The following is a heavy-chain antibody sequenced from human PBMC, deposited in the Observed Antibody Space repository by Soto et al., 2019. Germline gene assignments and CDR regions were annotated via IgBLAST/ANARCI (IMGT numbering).Heavy chain of an antibody. CDR1: GGSISSYY. V-gene: IGHV4-59*01. Sequence: PSETLSLTCSVSGGSISSYYWSWIRQPPGKGLEWIGYIYYNGRTNYNPSLKSRVTISVDTSKNQFSLKLSSVTAADTAVYYCARSRYRSSDWFDPWGQGTLVTVSS. CDR3: ARSRYRSSDWFDP. D-gene: IGHD6-6*01. CDR2: IYYNGRT. J-gene: IGHJ5*02.